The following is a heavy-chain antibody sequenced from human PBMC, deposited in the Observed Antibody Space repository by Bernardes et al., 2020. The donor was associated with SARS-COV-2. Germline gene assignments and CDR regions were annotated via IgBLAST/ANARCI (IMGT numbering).Heavy chain of an antibody. V-gene: IGHV1-2*04. Sequence: ASVKVSCKASGYTFTGYYMHWVRQAPGQGLEWMGWINPNSGGTNYAQKFQGWVTMTRDTSISTAYMELSRLRSDDTAVYYCARVPQGYCSGGSCRPYYYGMDVWGQGTTVTVSS. CDR3: ARVPQGYCSGGSCRPYYYGMDV. CDR1: GYTFTGYY. J-gene: IGHJ6*02. CDR2: INPNSGGT. D-gene: IGHD2-15*01.